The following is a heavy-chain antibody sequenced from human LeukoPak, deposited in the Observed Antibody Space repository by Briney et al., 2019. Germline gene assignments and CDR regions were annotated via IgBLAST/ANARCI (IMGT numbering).Heavy chain of an antibody. D-gene: IGHD5-24*01. V-gene: IGHV1-2*02. CDR3: ANLVEMNAY. CDR2: INPKNGGT. J-gene: IGHJ4*02. CDR1: GYTFTGYY. Sequence: ASVKVSCKASGYTFTGYYIHWVRQAPGQGLEWMGWINPKNGGTNYAQKFQGRVTMTRDTSISTAYMALSGLRSDDTAVYYCANLVEMNAYWGQGTLVTVSS.